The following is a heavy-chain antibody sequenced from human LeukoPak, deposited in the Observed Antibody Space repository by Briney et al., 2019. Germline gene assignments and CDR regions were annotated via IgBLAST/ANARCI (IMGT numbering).Heavy chain of an antibody. V-gene: IGHV4-59*01. CDR2: IYYSGST. D-gene: IGHD2-8*02. J-gene: IGHJ4*02. Sequence: SETLSLTCTVSDGPINSFYWSWIRQPPGKGLEWIGYIYYSGSTNYNPSLKSRVTISVDTSKNQFSLNLNSVTAADTAVYYCARAVAYGIDTGYFDYWGQGTLVTVSS. CDR1: DGPINSFY. CDR3: ARAVAYGIDTGYFDY.